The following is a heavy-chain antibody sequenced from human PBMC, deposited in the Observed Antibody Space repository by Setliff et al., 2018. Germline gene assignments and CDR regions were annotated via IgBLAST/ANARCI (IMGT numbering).Heavy chain of an antibody. V-gene: IGHV3-9*01. Sequence: GGSLRLSCAASGFTFHGSAMHWVRQAPGKGLEWVSGISWKSDSMGYADSVKGRFTMTRDNAKNSLYLQMNSLGPEDTALYYCAKAPYCSGGSCSSAYIFDHWGQGTLVTSPQ. CDR3: AKAPYCSGGSCSSAYIFDH. CDR1: GFTFHGSA. D-gene: IGHD2-15*01. J-gene: IGHJ4*02. CDR2: ISWKSDSM.